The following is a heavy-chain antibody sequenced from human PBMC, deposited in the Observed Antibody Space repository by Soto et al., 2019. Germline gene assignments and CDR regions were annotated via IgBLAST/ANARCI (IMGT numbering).Heavy chain of an antibody. J-gene: IGHJ4*02. Sequence: GDSQTISYEAAGYMFPIYHISRVRQMPGKGLEWVGKIDPSDSRTMYRPSSRARITISVDKSINTAYLEWGRLKASDSAMYYCARRDSNGDLDFWGQGTQVTVSS. CDR2: IDPSDSRT. CDR1: GYMFPIYH. D-gene: IGHD2-8*01. V-gene: IGHV5-10-1*01. CDR3: ARRDSNGDLDF.